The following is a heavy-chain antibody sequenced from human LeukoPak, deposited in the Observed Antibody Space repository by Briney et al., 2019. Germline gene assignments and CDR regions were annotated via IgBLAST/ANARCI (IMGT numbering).Heavy chain of an antibody. J-gene: IGHJ4*02. D-gene: IGHD6-13*01. V-gene: IGHV1-18*01. CDR1: GYTFPSYG. Sequence: GASVRVSCKASGYTFPSYGISWVRQAPGQGVEWMGWISTYNGDTNYAQKLQGRVTITTDTATKTSYMELRSLRSDDTAVYYCASNHLSIAATGTRYWGQRTLVTVSS. CDR3: ASNHLSIAATGTRY. CDR2: ISTYNGDT.